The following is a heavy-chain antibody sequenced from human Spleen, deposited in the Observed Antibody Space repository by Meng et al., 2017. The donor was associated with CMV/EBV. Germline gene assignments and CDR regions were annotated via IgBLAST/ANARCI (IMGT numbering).Heavy chain of an antibody. CDR2: IKSKTDGGTT. CDR3: TSAPGVVIYYYYGMDV. J-gene: IGHJ6*02. CDR1: GFTFSNAW. V-gene: IGHV3-15*01. D-gene: IGHD3-3*01. Sequence: GGSLRLSCAASGFTFSNAWMSWVRQAPGKGLEWVGRIKSKTDGGTTDYAAPVKGRFTISRDDSKNTLYLQMNSLKTEDTAVYYCTSAPGVVIYYYYGMDVWGQGTTVTVSS.